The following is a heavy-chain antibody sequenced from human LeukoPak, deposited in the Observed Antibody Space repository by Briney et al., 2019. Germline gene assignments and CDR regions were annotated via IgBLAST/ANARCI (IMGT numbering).Heavy chain of an antibody. Sequence: ASVKVSCKASGYTFTSYYVHWVRQAPGQGLEWMGIINPSGGSTSYAQKFQGRVTMTRDTSTSTVYMELSSLRSEDTAVYYCAREVAGEEFDYWGQGTLVTVSS. CDR1: GYTFTSYY. CDR3: AREVAGEEFDY. V-gene: IGHV1-46*01. CDR2: INPSGGST. D-gene: IGHD2-15*01. J-gene: IGHJ4*02.